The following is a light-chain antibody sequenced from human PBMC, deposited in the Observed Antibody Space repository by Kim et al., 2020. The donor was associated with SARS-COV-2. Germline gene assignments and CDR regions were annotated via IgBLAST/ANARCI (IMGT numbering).Light chain of an antibody. J-gene: IGKJ4*01. CDR1: QTVISNS. CDR2: GAS. CDR3: QQYGSSPLT. Sequence: SPGESATLSCSASQTVISNSLAWYQQKPGQAPRLLIYGASSRATGIPDRFSGSGSGTDFTLTISSLEPEDFAGYNCQQYGSSPLTFGGGTKVDIK. V-gene: IGKV3-20*01.